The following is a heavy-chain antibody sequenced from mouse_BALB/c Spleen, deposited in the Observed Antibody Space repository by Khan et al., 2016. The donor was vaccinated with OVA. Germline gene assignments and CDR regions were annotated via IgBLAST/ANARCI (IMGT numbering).Heavy chain of an antibody. J-gene: IGHJ4*01. CDR3: ARDGSRYNYAMDY. D-gene: IGHD2-3*01. CDR1: GYSITSDYA. CDR2: ISSRGST. Sequence: EVQLQVSGPGLVKPSQSLSLTCTVTGYSITSDYAWNWIRQFPGNKLEWMGYISSRGSTNYNPALKSRISITRDTSKNQFFLQLNSVTTEDTATYYCARDGSRYNYAMDYWGQGTSVTVSS. V-gene: IGHV3-2*02.